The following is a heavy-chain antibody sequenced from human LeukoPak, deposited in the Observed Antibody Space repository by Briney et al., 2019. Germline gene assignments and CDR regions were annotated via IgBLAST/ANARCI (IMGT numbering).Heavy chain of an antibody. CDR1: GFTCSSYS. J-gene: IGHJ4*02. D-gene: IGHD6-13*01. V-gene: IGHV3-21*01. CDR2: IDSSSSFI. CDR3: AKKGSRIAAAGSYFDG. Sequence: GGSLRLSCAASGFTCSSYSMNWVRQAPGKGLEWVSFIDSSSSFIYYADSVKGRFTISRDNAKNSLYLQMNSLRAEDTAVYYCAKKGSRIAAAGSYFDGWGQVALATVSS.